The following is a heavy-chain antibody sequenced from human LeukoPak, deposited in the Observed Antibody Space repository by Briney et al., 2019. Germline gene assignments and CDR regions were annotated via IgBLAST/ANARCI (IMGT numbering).Heavy chain of an antibody. CDR2: VHLDGRT. V-gene: IGHV4-4*02. Sequence: PSETLSLTCGVSGGSVSSTNWWTWIRQPLGKVLEWIGEVHLDGRTNFNPSLKSRLTMSVDLSENHVSLKLTSVTAADTAVYYCAREGGFYRPLDYSGQGTLVTVSS. CDR3: AREGGFYRPLDY. J-gene: IGHJ4*02. D-gene: IGHD6-25*01. CDR1: GGSVSSTNW.